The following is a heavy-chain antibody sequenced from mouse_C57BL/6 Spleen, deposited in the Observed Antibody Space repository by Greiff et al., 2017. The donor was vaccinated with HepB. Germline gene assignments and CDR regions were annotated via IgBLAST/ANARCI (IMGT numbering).Heavy chain of an antibody. J-gene: IGHJ4*01. D-gene: IGHD1-1*01. V-gene: IGHV5-17*01. CDR3: ARKITTVVDPYYYAMDY. CDR2: ISSGSSTI. CDR1: GFTFSDYG. Sequence: EVKLVESGGGLVKPGGSLKLSCAASGFTFSDYGMHWVRQAPEQGLEWVAYISSGSSTIYYADTVQGRFTIPRDNAKNTQFLQMTSLRSEDTAMYYCARKITTVVDPYYYAMDYWGQGTSVTVSS.